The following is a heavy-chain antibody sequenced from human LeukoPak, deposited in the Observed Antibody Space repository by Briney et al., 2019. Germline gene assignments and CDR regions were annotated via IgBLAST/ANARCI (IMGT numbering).Heavy chain of an antibody. J-gene: IGHJ3*02. CDR3: ARGRDYYDSSGYVGLAPGAFDI. Sequence: SVKVSCKASGGTFSSYAISWVRQAPGQGLEWMGGIIPIFGTANYAQKFQGRVTITADESTSTAYMELSSLRSEDTAVYYCARGRDYYDSSGYVGLAPGAFDIWGQGTMVTVSS. V-gene: IGHV1-69*13. CDR1: GGTFSSYA. CDR2: IIPIFGTA. D-gene: IGHD3-22*01.